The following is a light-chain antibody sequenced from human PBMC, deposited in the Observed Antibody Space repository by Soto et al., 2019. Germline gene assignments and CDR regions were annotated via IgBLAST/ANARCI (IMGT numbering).Light chain of an antibody. CDR1: QSVSSN. CDR2: GAS. J-gene: IGKJ5*01. CDR3: QQYNNWPPFT. V-gene: IGKV3-15*01. Sequence: EIVMTQSPATLSVSPGERVTLPCRASQSVSSNLAWYQQKPGQAPRLLIYGASTRATGIPARFSGSGSGTDFTLTISSLQSEDFAVYYCQQYNNWPPFTFGQGTRLEIK.